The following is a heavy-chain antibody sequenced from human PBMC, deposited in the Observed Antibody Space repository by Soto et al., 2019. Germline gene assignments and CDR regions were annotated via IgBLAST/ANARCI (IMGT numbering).Heavy chain of an antibody. D-gene: IGHD3-3*01. V-gene: IGHV4-34*01. Sequence: NPSETLSLTCAVYGGSFSGYYWSWIRQPPGKGLEWIGEINHSGSTNYNPSLKSRVTISVDTSKNQFSLKLSSVTAADTAVYYCARGLGAPYDFWSGYYVGYYYYGMDVWGQGTTVTVSS. CDR2: INHSGST. CDR1: GGSFSGYY. J-gene: IGHJ6*02. CDR3: ARGLGAPYDFWSGYYVGYYYYGMDV.